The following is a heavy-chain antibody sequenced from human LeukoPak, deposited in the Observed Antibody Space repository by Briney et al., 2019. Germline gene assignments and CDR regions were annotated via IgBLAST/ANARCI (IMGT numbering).Heavy chain of an antibody. Sequence: TSETLSLTCTVSGGSISSYYWSWIRQPPGKGLEWIGYIYTSGSTNYNPSLKSRVTISVDTSKNQFSLKLSSVTAADTAVYCCARSLFGNWFDPWGQGTLVTVSS. D-gene: IGHD3-10*01. J-gene: IGHJ5*02. CDR3: ARSLFGNWFDP. CDR2: IYTSGST. CDR1: GGSISSYY. V-gene: IGHV4-4*09.